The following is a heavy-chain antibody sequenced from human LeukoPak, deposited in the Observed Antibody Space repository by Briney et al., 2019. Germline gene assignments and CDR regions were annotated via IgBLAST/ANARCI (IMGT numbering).Heavy chain of an antibody. Sequence: GGSLRLSCAASGFTFSSYSMNWVRQAPGKGLEWVSYISSSSSTIYYADSVKGRFTISRDNAKNSLYLQMNSLRAEDTAVYYCVRESITAAGYPNPDYWGQGTLVTVSS. D-gene: IGHD6-13*01. CDR3: VRESITAAGYPNPDY. CDR1: GFTFSSYS. J-gene: IGHJ4*02. CDR2: ISSSSSTI. V-gene: IGHV3-48*04.